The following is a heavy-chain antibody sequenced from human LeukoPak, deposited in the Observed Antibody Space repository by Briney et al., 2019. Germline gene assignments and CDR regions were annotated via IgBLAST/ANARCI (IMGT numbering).Heavy chain of an antibody. CDR1: GGSISSGAYY. CDR3: ARQDSGSYLNPLHI. V-gene: IGHV4-61*08. CDR2: ISYSGST. D-gene: IGHD1-26*01. J-gene: IGHJ3*02. Sequence: PSETLSLTCTVSGGSISSGAYYWSWIRQHPGKGLEWIGYISYSGSTNYNPSLKSRVTTSVDTSKNQFSLKLSSVTAADTAVYYCARQDSGSYLNPLHIWGQGTMVTVSS.